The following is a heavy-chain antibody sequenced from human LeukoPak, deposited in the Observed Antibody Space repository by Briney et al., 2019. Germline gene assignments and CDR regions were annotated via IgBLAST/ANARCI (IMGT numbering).Heavy chain of an antibody. D-gene: IGHD5-12*01. V-gene: IGHV3-21*01. CDR1: GFTFSKYS. J-gene: IGHJ1*01. Sequence: GGSLRLSCLASGFTFSKYSMLWVRQAPGKGLEWASCIGGSGNDKHYIDSVKGRFTISRDNAKNSLFLQMNSLTAEDTAVYYCVRADGSSGSSEYFQHWGQGTLVTVSS. CDR2: IGGSGNDK. CDR3: VRADGSSGSSEYFQH.